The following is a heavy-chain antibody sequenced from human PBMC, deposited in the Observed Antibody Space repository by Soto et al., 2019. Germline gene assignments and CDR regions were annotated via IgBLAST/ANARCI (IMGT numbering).Heavy chain of an antibody. J-gene: IGHJ6*02. CDR2: INYSGST. D-gene: IGHD3-22*01. CDR1: GESFSNHY. V-gene: IGHV4-34*01. CDR3: ARGVVYRDVGLAYGMDV. Sequence: KTSETLSLTCAVYGESFSNHYLTWIRQSPGKGLEWVGEINYSGSTRYNWSLGSRVTISVDTSKNQFSLMVTSVTAEDTAVYYCARGVVYRDVGLAYGMDVWGQGTTVTVYS.